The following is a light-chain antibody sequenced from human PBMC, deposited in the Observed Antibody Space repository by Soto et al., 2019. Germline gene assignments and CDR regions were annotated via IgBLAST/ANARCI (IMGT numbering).Light chain of an antibody. J-gene: IGKJ3*01. V-gene: IGKV1-39*01. CDR1: QSINNY. CDR3: QESYSRT. CDR2: AAS. Sequence: DIQMTQSPSSLSASVGARVTIACRASQSINNYLNWYQQKPGKTPNLLIFAASTLHSGVPSRFSGSGSGTDFTLTISSLQPEDFATYYCQESYSRTFGPGTKVDIK.